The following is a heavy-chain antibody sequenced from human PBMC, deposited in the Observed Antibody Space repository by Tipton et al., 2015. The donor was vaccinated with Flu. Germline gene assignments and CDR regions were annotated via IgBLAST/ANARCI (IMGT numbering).Heavy chain of an antibody. J-gene: IGHJ4*02. CDR3: VRQAHFSGSGYPPEFDF. Sequence: GAEVKKPGESLKISCKGSGYTFTNYWIGWVRQMPGKGLEGLGIIYPAYSETRYSPSFQGQVTISADKSISSAYLQWSSLKAADTAMYYCVRQAHFSGSGYPPEFDFWCQGPLVIVSS. D-gene: IGHD3-22*01. CDR2: IYPAYSET. CDR1: GYTFTNYW. V-gene: IGHV5-51*01.